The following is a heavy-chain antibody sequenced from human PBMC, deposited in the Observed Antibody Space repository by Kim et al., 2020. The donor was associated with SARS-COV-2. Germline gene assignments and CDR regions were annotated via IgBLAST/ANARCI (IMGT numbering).Heavy chain of an antibody. CDR2: IYYSGNT. Sequence: SETLSLTCAVFGGSISSSSYYWGWIRQPPGKGLEWIGSIYYSGNTDYNPSLRSRVTISLDTSRNQFSLRLNSVTAADTAVYYCARCSSQYSYGLVLCWG. CDR3: ARCSSQYSYGLVLC. J-gene: IGHJ1*01. D-gene: IGHD5-18*01. CDR1: GGSISSSSYY. V-gene: IGHV4-39*07.